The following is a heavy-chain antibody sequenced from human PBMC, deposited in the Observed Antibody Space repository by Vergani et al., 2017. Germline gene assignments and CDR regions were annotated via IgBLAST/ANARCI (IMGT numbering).Heavy chain of an antibody. CDR3: ARGGYSSGWYDIGYYYYGMDV. CDR2: MNPNSGNT. CDR1: GYPLTSYD. D-gene: IGHD6-19*01. V-gene: IGHV1-8*03. Sequence: QVQLVQSGAEVKKPGASVKVSCKASGYPLTSYDNNWVRQATGQGLEWMGWMNPNSGNTGYAQKFQGRVTITRNTSISTAYMELSSLRSEDTAVYYCARGGYSSGWYDIGYYYYGMDVWGQGTTVTVSS. J-gene: IGHJ6*02.